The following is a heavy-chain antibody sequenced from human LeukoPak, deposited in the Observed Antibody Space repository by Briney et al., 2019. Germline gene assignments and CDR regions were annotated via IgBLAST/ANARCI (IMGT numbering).Heavy chain of an antibody. D-gene: IGHD3-22*01. CDR3: AKDKLRSTNYYDSSGYILDY. Sequence: GGSLRLSCAASGFTFDDYAMHWVRQAPGKGLEWVSLISGDGTITYYADSMKGRFTVSRDNSKNSLYLQMNSLRTEDTALYYRAKDKLRSTNYYDSSGYILDYWGQGTLVTVSS. CDR2: ISGDGTIT. V-gene: IGHV3-43*02. CDR1: GFTFDDYA. J-gene: IGHJ4*02.